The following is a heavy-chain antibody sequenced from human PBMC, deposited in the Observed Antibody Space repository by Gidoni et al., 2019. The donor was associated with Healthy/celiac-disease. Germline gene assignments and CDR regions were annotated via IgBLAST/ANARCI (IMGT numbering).Heavy chain of an antibody. CDR1: GGSISSVGYY. J-gene: IGHJ6*02. CDR2: IYYSGST. V-gene: IGHV4-31*03. D-gene: IGHD2-2*01. CDR3: ARVGTSWGYYYYGMDV. Sequence: QVQLPESGPGLVKPPQTLSLTCTFSGGSISSVGYYWSWIRQHPGKGMEWIGYIYYSGSTYYNQSLKSRVTISVDTSKNQFSLKLSSVTAADTAVYYCARVGTSWGYYYYGMDVWGQGTTVTVSS.